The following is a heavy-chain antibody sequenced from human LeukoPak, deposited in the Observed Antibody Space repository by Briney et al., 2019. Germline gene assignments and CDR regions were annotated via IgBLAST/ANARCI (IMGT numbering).Heavy chain of an antibody. V-gene: IGHV3-48*04. CDR1: GITFSSYS. CDR2: ISGSSSTI. CDR3: ARESLGYCSGSTCYYFYMDF. Sequence: GGSLRLSCAASGITFSSYSMNWVRQAPGKGLEWLSYISGSSSTIYYADSVKGRFTISRDSAKNSLYLQMDSLRAEDTAVYYCARESLGYCSGSTCYYFYMDFWGKGTTVTVSS. D-gene: IGHD2-15*01. J-gene: IGHJ6*03.